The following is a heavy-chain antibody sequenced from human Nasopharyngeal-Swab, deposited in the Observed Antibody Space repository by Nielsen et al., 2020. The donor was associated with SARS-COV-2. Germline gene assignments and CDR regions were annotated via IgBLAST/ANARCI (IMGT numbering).Heavy chain of an antibody. D-gene: IGHD2-21*02. J-gene: IGHJ5*02. CDR3: ARGGDWRFDP. V-gene: IGHV4-4*02. Sequence: WIRQPPGKGLEWIGEVHRSGTTNCNPTLKSRVIISVDKSKNNFSLKLNSVTAADTALYYCARGGDWRFDPWGQGTLVTVSS. CDR2: VHRSGTT.